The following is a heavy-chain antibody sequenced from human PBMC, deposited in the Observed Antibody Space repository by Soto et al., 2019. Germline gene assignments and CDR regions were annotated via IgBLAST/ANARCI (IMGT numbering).Heavy chain of an antibody. D-gene: IGHD6-13*01. J-gene: IGHJ4*02. V-gene: IGHV1-3*01. CDR1: GYTFTTYA. CDR3: ARAPSWSTFDY. CDR2: INAGNGNT. Sequence: QVQLVQSGAEVKKPGASVKVSCKASGYTFTTYAMHWVRQAPGQRLEWMGWINAGNGNTKYSQKFQGRVTITRDTSARTAYMELSSLRSEDTAVYYCARAPSWSTFDYWGQGTLVTVSS.